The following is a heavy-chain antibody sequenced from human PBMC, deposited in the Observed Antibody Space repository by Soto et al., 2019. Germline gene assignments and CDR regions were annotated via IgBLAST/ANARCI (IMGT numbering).Heavy chain of an antibody. V-gene: IGHV1-69*13. CDR2: IIPIFGTA. CDR3: ARAPDSSGYPYYYGMDV. Sequence: GASVKVSCKASGGTFSSYAISWVRQAPGQGLEWMGGIIPIFGTASYAQKFQGRVTITADESTSTAYMELSSLRSEDTAVYYCARAPDSSGYPYYYGMDVWGQGTTVTVSS. CDR1: GGTFSSYA. J-gene: IGHJ6*02. D-gene: IGHD3-22*01.